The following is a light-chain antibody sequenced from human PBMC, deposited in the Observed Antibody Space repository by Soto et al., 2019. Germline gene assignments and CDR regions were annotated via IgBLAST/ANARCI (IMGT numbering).Light chain of an antibody. CDR1: QSISSY. J-gene: IGKJ1*01. CDR3: QQSHSTPRT. Sequence: IQMTQSPSSLSASVGDRVTITCRASQSISSYLNWYQQKPGKAPNLLIYAASSLQSGVPSRFSGSGSGTDFTLTISSLQPEDFATYYCQQSHSTPRTFGQGSKVEIK. CDR2: AAS. V-gene: IGKV1-39*01.